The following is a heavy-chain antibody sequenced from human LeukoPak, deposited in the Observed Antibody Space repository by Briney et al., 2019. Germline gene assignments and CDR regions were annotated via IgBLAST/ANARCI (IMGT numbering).Heavy chain of an antibody. CDR1: GYTFSGYA. J-gene: IGHJ4*02. CDR3: AREPLPIAAADPGFDY. V-gene: IGHV7-4-1*02. Sequence: ASVKVSCKASGYTFSGYAMNWVRQAPGQGLEWMGWINTNTGNPTYAQGFTGRFVFSLDTSVSTAYLQISSLKAEDTAVYYCAREPLPIAAADPGFDYWGQGTLVTVSS. D-gene: IGHD6-13*01. CDR2: INTNTGNP.